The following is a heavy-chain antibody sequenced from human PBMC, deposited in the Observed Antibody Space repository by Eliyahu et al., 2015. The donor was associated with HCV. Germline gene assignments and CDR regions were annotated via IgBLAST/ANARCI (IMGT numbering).Heavy chain of an antibody. Sequence: QVQLQESGPGLVKPSETLSLTCTVSGGSISRYYWTWIRQPPGKGLEWIGCIHYSGSTKNNPSLESRVTISVDTSKNQFSLKLSSVTAADTAVYYCARDKGDSSSSGNYYYYYGMDVWGQGTTVTVSS. D-gene: IGHD6-6*01. CDR2: IHYSGST. J-gene: IGHJ6*02. V-gene: IGHV4-59*01. CDR3: ARDKGDSSSSGNYYYYYGMDV. CDR1: GGSISRYY.